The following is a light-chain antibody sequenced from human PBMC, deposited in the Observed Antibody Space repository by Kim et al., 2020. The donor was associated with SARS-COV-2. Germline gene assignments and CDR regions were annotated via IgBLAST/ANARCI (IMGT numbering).Light chain of an antibody. CDR3: SSYTSSKTWV. CDR2: DVT. V-gene: IGLV2-14*03. CDR1: ERDIGGYNY. J-gene: IGLJ3*02. Sequence: HSSTISCTGNERDIGGYNYDSWYQQHPGKAPKLMIYDVTKRPSGVSNRFSGAKSGNTASLTISGLQADDEADYYCSSYTSSKTWVFGGGTQLTVL.